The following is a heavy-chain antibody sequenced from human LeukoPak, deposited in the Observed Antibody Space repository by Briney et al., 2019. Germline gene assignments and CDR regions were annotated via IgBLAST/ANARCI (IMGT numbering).Heavy chain of an antibody. D-gene: IGHD3-16*01. CDR2: INPDNGKT. Sequence: ASVRVSCKASGYNFNSYYIDWVRQAPGQGLTWMGWINPDNGKTKYAPRFQGRVTMTWDTSINTAYVDLSGLRSDDTAVYYCGGTAPVVSVVDAFDVWGQGTVVTVSS. CDR3: GGTAPVVSVVDAFDV. V-gene: IGHV1-2*02. J-gene: IGHJ3*01. CDR1: GYNFNSYY.